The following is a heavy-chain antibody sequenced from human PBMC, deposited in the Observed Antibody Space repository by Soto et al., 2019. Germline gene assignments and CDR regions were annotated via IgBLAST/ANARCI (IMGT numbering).Heavy chain of an antibody. CDR3: ARRNDRAPYYYYMDV. D-gene: IGHD1-26*01. CDR2: IYYSGST. CDR1: GGSISSGGYY. Sequence: TLSLICTVSGGSISSGGYYWSWIRQHPGKGLEWIGYIYYSGSTYYNPSLKSRVTISVDTSKNQFSLKLSSVTAADTAVYYCARRNDRAPYYYYMDVWGKGTTVTVSS. V-gene: IGHV4-31*03. J-gene: IGHJ6*03.